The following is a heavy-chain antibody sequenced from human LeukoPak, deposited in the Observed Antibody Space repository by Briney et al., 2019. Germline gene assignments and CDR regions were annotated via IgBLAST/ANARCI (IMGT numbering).Heavy chain of an antibody. CDR1: GGSISSYY. V-gene: IGHV4-59*01. Sequence: PSETLSLTCTVSGGSISSYYWSWIRQPPGKGLEWIGYISYSGSTNYNPSLKSRVTISVDTSKNQFSLKLSSVTAADTAVYYCARGSWFGELTRRFDPWGQGTLVTVSS. J-gene: IGHJ5*02. D-gene: IGHD3-10*01. CDR3: ARGSWFGELTRRFDP. CDR2: ISYSGST.